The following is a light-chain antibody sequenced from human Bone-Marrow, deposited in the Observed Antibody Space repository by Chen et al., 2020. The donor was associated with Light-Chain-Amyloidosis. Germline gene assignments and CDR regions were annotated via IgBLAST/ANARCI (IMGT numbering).Light chain of an antibody. V-gene: IGKV3-20*01. CDR2: GSS. CDR1: QTISSNY. Sequence: EIVFTQSPRTLFFSPGEGANLSCRASQTISSNYLTWYQQKFGQPPRLLIYGSSSKATGIPDRFTGSRSGTDFTLTINRLGPEDVAMYYCQQYGTSPLTFGGGTKVEIK. J-gene: IGKJ4*01. CDR3: QQYGTSPLT.